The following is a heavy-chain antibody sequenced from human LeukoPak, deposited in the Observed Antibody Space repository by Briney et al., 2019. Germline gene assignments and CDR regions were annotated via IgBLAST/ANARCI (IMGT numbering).Heavy chain of an antibody. CDR3: AKASTIYYDILTGFGDSFDV. CDR1: GFTFSHYH. V-gene: IGHV3-30*18. Sequence: GGSLRLSCASSGFTFSHYHMHWGRQAPGKGLEWVAVISSDGSYKDFPDSVKGRFTVSRDNSKNTLFLQMDSLRPEDTALYFCAKASTIYYDILTGFGDSFDVWGQGTRVTVSS. D-gene: IGHD3-9*01. J-gene: IGHJ3*01. CDR2: ISSDGSYK.